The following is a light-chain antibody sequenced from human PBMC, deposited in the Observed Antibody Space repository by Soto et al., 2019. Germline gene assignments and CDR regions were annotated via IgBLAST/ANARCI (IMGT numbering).Light chain of an antibody. CDR2: DAS. CDR1: QDINSY. Sequence: DIQMTQSPSSLSASVGDRVTISCQASQDINSYLNWYQQKPGKAPKLLIYDASNLQTGVPSRFSGSGSGTFFTFTISSLQPEDVATYYCQQFENLPTFGQGTKLEIK. CDR3: QQFENLPT. V-gene: IGKV1-33*01. J-gene: IGKJ2*01.